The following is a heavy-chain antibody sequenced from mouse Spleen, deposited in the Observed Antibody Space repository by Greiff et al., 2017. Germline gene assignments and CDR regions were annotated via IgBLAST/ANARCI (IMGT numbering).Heavy chain of an antibody. CDR1: GFTFSSFG. Sequence: EVHLVESGGGLVQPGGSRKLSCAASGFTFSSFGMHWVRQAPEKGLEWVAYISSGSSTIYYADTVKGRFTISRDNPKNTLFLQMTSLRSEDTAMYYCARRRDAMDYWGQGTSVTVSS. CDR2: ISSGSSTI. J-gene: IGHJ4*01. V-gene: IGHV5-17*02. CDR3: ARRRDAMDY.